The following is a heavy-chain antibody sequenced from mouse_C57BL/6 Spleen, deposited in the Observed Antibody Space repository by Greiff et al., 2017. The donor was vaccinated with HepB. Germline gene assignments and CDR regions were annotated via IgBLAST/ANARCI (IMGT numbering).Heavy chain of an antibody. D-gene: IGHD1-1*02. CDR3: AREGGGGSEMDY. J-gene: IGHJ4*01. V-gene: IGHV1-54*01. Sequence: HVQLQQSGAELVRPGTSVKVSCKASGYSFTNYFIEWVKQRPGQGLEWIGVINPGSGGTNYNEKFKGKATLTADKSSSTAYMQLRSLTSEDSAVYYCAREGGGGSEMDYGGKGTTVTVSS. CDR1: GYSFTNYF. CDR2: INPGSGGT.